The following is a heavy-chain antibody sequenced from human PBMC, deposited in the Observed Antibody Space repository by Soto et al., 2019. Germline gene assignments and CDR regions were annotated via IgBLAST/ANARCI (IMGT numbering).Heavy chain of an antibody. CDR2: INAGNGNT. Sequence: ASVKVSCKASGYTFTSYAMHWVRQAPGQRLEWMGWINAGNGNTKYSQKLQGRVTMTTDTSTSTAYMELRSLRSDDTAVYYCAFGIYGDYYYGMDVWGQGTTVTVSS. D-gene: IGHD4-17*01. CDR3: AFGIYGDYYYGMDV. CDR1: GYTFTSYA. J-gene: IGHJ6*02. V-gene: IGHV1-3*01.